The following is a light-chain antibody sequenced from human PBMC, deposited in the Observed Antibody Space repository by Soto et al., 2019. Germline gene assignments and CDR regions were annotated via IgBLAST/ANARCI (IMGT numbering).Light chain of an antibody. J-gene: IGKJ3*01. CDR1: QSVSSN. CDR2: GAS. CDR3: QQYNEWPLT. V-gene: IGKV3-15*01. Sequence: EIVMTQSPATLSVSPGERATLSCRASQSVSSNLAWYQQKPGQAPRLLIYGASTRATGIPARFSGSGSGTEFTLTISSLQSEDFAVYYCQQYNEWPLTFGPGTKLDIK.